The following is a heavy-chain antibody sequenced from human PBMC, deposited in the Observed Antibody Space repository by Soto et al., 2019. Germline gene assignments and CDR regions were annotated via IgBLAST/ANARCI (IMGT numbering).Heavy chain of an antibody. D-gene: IGHD3-16*01. Sequence: QVQLVQSGAEVKKPGASVKVSCQASGYTFTSYDINWVRQATGQGLVWLGWMNPNSGNPGYAQNFQGRVTKTRNTSISTADMELSSLRSEDTAVSYCARKGGGRRANCFDPWGQGTLVTVSS. V-gene: IGHV1-8*01. CDR2: MNPNSGNP. CDR1: GYTFTSYD. J-gene: IGHJ5*02. CDR3: ARKGGGRRANCFDP.